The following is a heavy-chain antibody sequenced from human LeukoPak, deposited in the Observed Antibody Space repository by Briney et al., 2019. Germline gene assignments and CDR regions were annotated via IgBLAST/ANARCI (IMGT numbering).Heavy chain of an antibody. CDR1: GGSISSGSYY. D-gene: IGHD3-22*01. CDR2: IYTSGST. J-gene: IGHJ3*02. Sequence: SETLSLTCTVSGGSISSGSYYWSWIRQPAGKGLEWIGRIYTSGSTNYNPSLKSRVTISVDTSKNQFSLKLSSVTAADTAVYYCARDLGPYDSSGYYYDAFDIWGQGTMVTVSS. V-gene: IGHV4-61*02. CDR3: ARDLGPYDSSGYYYDAFDI.